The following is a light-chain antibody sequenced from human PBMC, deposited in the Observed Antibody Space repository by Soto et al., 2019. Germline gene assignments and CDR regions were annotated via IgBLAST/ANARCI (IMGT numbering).Light chain of an antibody. CDR1: SSDVGRYNY. V-gene: IGLV2-14*01. CDR3: ASWDDSLNTLV. J-gene: IGLJ2*01. Sequence: QSALTQPASVSGSPGQSITISCTGTSSDVGRYNYVSWYQQHPGKAPKLMIYEVRNRPSGVSSRFSGSKSGNTASLTISGLQSEDEADYYCASWDDSLNTLVFGGGTKLTVL. CDR2: EVR.